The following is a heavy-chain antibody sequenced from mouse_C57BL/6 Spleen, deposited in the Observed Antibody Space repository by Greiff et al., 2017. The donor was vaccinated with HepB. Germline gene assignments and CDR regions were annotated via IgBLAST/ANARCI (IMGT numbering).Heavy chain of an antibody. V-gene: IGHV1-61*01. CDR1: GYTFTSYW. D-gene: IGHD2-2*01. CDR2: IYPSDSET. Sequence: VQLQQPGAELVRPGSSVKLSCTASGYTFTSYWMDWVKQRPGQGLEWIGNIYPSDSETHYNQKFKDKATLTVDKSSSTAYMQLSSLTSEDSAVYYCARLRGLPSWFAYWGQGTLVTVSA. CDR3: ARLRGLPSWFAY. J-gene: IGHJ3*01.